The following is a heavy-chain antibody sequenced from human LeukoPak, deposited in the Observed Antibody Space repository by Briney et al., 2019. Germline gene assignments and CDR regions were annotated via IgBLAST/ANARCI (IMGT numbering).Heavy chain of an antibody. J-gene: IGHJ5*02. CDR1: GGSISNYY. CDR2: TYYSGNA. V-gene: IGHV4-59*01. Sequence: SETLSLTCTVSGGSISNYYWYWMRQPPGKGLECIGYTYYSGNANYNPSLKSRVTISVDKSKNQLSLKLDSVTAADTAVYYCARMLKTVTWFDPWGQGTLVTVSS. D-gene: IGHD4-17*01. CDR3: ARMLKTVTWFDP.